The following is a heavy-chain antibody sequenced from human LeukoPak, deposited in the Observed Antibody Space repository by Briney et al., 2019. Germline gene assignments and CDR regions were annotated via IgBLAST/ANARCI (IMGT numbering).Heavy chain of an antibody. CDR1: GYSFTNYW. CDR3: ARYWYCSSTSCYTGGYNWFDP. V-gene: IGHV5-51*01. Sequence: GESLKISCKGSGYSFTNYWIGWVRQMPGKGLEWMGIIYPGDSDTRYSPSFQGQVTISAGKSICTAYLQWSSLKASDTAMYYCARYWYCSSTSCYTGGYNWFDPWGQGTLVTVSS. D-gene: IGHD2-2*02. J-gene: IGHJ5*02. CDR2: IYPGDSDT.